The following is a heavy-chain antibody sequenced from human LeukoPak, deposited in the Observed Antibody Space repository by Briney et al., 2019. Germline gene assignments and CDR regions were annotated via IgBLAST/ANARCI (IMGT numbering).Heavy chain of an antibody. D-gene: IGHD1-26*01. CDR1: GFTVSSNY. CDR3: ARRYSGSYWDAFDI. J-gene: IGHJ3*02. CDR2: IYSGGST. V-gene: IGHV3-66*02. Sequence: GGSLRLSCAASGFTVSSNYMSWVRQAPGKGLEWVSVIYSGGSTYYADSVKGRFTISRDNSKNTLYLQMNSLRAEDTAVYYCARRYSGSYWDAFDIWGQGTMVTVSS.